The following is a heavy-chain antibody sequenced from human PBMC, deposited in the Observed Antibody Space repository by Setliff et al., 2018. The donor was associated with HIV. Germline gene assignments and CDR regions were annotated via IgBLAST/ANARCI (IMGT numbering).Heavy chain of an antibody. D-gene: IGHD3-9*01. Sequence: SETLSLTCFVSGVSISDHYWGWIRQPPGKGLEWLGHIYSSGSTNYNPSLKSRVTMSVDTSKNQFSLKLSSVTAADTAVYYCARLRYSVFDYWGHGTLVTVSS. CDR2: IYSSGST. V-gene: IGHV4-4*09. J-gene: IGHJ4*01. CDR1: GVSISDHY. CDR3: ARLRYSVFDY.